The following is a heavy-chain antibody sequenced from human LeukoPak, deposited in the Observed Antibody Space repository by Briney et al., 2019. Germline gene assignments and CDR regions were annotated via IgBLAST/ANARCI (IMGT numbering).Heavy chain of an antibody. CDR1: GFTLSSYG. CDR2: ISSSSSYI. Sequence: GGSLRLSCAVSGFTLSSYGMNWVRQAPGKGLEWVSSISSSSSYIYYADSMKGRFTISRDNAKNSLYLQMNSLRAEDTAVYFCAKDDYYDSSGDPNWFDPWGQGTLVTVSS. CDR3: AKDDYYDSSGDPNWFDP. D-gene: IGHD3-22*01. V-gene: IGHV3-21*01. J-gene: IGHJ5*02.